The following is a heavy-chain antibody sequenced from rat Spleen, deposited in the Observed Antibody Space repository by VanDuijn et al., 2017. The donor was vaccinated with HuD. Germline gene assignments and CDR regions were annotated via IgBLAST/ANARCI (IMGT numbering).Heavy chain of an antibody. Sequence: EVQLQESGPGLVKPSQSLSLTCSVTGYSITSNYWGWIRKFPGNKMEWMGYISYSGSTSYNPSLNSRISITRDTSKTQFFLQLNSVTTEDTATYYCARGSYSGYYVMDAWGQGASVTVSS. CDR1: GYSITSNY. CDR3: ARGSYSGYYVMDA. CDR2: ISYSGST. J-gene: IGHJ4*01. V-gene: IGHV3-1*01. D-gene: IGHD1-12*02.